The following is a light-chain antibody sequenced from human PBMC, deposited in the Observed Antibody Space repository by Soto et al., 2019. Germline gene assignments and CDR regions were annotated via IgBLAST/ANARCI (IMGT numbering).Light chain of an antibody. V-gene: IGKV3-15*01. J-gene: IGKJ1*01. CDR1: QSVSSN. CDR2: GAS. CDR3: QQYNNWPPGT. Sequence: EIVMTQSPATLSVSPGERATLSCRASQSVSSNLAWYQQKPGQAPRLLIYGASTRATGIPARFSGSGSVTKFTLTISSLQSENFAVYYCQQYNNWPPGTFGQGTKV.